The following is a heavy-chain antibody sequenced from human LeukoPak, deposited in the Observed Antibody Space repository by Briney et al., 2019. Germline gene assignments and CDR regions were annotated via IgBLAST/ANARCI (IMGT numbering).Heavy chain of an antibody. CDR3: ARAYSGYSEIDY. Sequence: ASVKVSCKASGYTFTSYGISWVRQAPGQGLEWMGWINPNSGGTSYAQKFQGRVTMTRDTSISTAYMELSRLRSDDTAVYYCARAYSGYSEIDYWGQGTLVTVSS. CDR2: INPNSGGT. J-gene: IGHJ4*02. D-gene: IGHD5-12*01. CDR1: GYTFTSYG. V-gene: IGHV1-2*02.